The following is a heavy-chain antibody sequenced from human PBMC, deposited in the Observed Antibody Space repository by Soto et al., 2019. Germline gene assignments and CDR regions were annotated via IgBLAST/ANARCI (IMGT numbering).Heavy chain of an antibody. V-gene: IGHV2-5*02. J-gene: IGHJ4*02. CDR3: AHRRDCTITSCYGAFDS. CDR2: IYWDDDK. CDR1: GFSLSTSGVG. Sequence: SGPTLVNPTQTLTLTCTFSGFSLSTSGVGVAWIRQPPGKPLEWLALIYWDDDKRYSPSLKNRLTITKDTSKNLVVLTMTNMDPVDTATYYCAHRRDCTITSCYGAFDSWGQGTLVTVSS. D-gene: IGHD2-2*01.